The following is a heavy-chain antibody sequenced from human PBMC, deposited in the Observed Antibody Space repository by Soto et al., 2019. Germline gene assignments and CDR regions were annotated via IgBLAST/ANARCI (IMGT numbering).Heavy chain of an antibody. D-gene: IGHD2-21*02. CDR3: VQTRCGGDCLQSYSSHSYYGLDV. V-gene: IGHV2-5*02. CDR2: VYWDDDK. CDR1: GLSLSTIGEG. Sequence: QITLKESGPTLVKPTQTLTLTCTFSGLSLSTIGEGVGWIRQPPGKALEWLALVYWDDDKRYSPSLKSRLTITKDISVNQVFLTMTNMGPVDTATYYCVQTRCGGDCLQSYSSHSYYGLDVWVQGTTVTVSS. J-gene: IGHJ6*02.